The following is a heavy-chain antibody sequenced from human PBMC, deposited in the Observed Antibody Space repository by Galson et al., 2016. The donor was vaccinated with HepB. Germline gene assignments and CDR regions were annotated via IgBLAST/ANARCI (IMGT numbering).Heavy chain of an antibody. Sequence: SLRLSCAASGFTFRNYVIHWVRQAPGKGLEWAAVISSDGRTENYADSVMGRFSIPRDTSRNTVFLEMNILRIEDTAVYYCARDHVGGYWAFDFWGQGTLVTVSP. CDR2: ISSDGRTE. CDR1: GFTFRNYV. V-gene: IGHV3-30*04. CDR3: ARDHVGGYWAFDF. D-gene: IGHD3-10*01. J-gene: IGHJ4*01.